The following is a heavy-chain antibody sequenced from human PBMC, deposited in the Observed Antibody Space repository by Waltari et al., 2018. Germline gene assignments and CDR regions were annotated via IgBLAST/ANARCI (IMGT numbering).Heavy chain of an antibody. CDR3: ARGLTIYYGSGSYYFPYYYYGMDV. D-gene: IGHD3-10*01. Sequence: QVQLQQWGAGLLKPSETLSLTCAVYGGSFSGYYWSWIRQPPGKGLEWIGEINHSGSTNYNPSLKSRVTISVDTSKNQFSLKLSSVTAADTAVYYCARGLTIYYGSGSYYFPYYYYGMDVWGQGTTVTVSS. V-gene: IGHV4-34*01. CDR2: INHSGST. J-gene: IGHJ6*02. CDR1: GGSFSGYY.